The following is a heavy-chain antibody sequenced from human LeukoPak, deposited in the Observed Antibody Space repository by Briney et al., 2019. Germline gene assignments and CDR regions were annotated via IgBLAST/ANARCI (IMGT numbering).Heavy chain of an antibody. J-gene: IGHJ4*02. CDR2: IHYDGSNK. D-gene: IGHD3-10*01. CDR3: AKDPIRGVRPYYFSS. CDR1: AFTFSSYG. V-gene: IGHV3-30*02. Sequence: GGSLRLSCAASAFTFSSYGMQWVRQAPGKGLEWVAFIHYDGSNKYYANSVKGRFTISRDNSKNTLYLHMNSLRAEDTAVYYCAKDPIRGVRPYYFSSWGQGTLVTVSS.